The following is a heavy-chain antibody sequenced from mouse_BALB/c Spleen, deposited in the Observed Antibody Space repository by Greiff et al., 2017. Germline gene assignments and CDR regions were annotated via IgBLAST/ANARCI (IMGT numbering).Heavy chain of an antibody. Sequence: ESGPGLVKPSQSLSLTCSVTGYSITSGYYWNWIRQFPGNKLEWMGYISYDGSNNYNPSLKNRISITRDTSKNQFFLKLNSVTTEDTATYYCARESSGYAMDYWGQGTSVTVSS. D-gene: IGHD3-1*01. J-gene: IGHJ4*01. V-gene: IGHV3-6*02. CDR3: ARESSGYAMDY. CDR1: GYSITSGYY. CDR2: ISYDGSN.